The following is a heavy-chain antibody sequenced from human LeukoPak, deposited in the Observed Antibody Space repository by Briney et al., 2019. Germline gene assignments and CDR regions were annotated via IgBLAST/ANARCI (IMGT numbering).Heavy chain of an antibody. CDR3: ARAREDIVVVPAATVFDY. J-gene: IGHJ4*02. CDR2: IYTSGST. CDR1: GGSISSCY. Sequence: PSETLSLTCTVSGGSISSCYWSWIRQPAGKGLEWIGRIYTSGSTNYNPSLKSRVTMSVDTSKNQFSLKLSSVTAADTAVYYCARAREDIVVVPAATVFDYWGQGTLVTVSS. V-gene: IGHV4-4*07. D-gene: IGHD2-2*01.